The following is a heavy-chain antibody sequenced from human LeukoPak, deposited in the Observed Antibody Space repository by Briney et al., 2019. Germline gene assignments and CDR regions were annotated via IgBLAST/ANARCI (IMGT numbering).Heavy chain of an antibody. V-gene: IGHV4-59*08. CDR3: ARHRITIFGRNWFDP. CDR2: IYYSGST. Sequence: SETLSLTCTVSGGSISSYYWSWIRQPPGKGLEWIGYIYYSGSTNYNPSLKSRVTISVDTSKNQFSLKLSSVTAADTAVYYCARHRITIFGRNWFDPWGQGTLVTVSS. CDR1: GGSISSYY. J-gene: IGHJ5*02. D-gene: IGHD3-3*01.